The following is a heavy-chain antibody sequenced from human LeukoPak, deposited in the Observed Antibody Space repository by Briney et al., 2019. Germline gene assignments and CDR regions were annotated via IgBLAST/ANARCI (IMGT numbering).Heavy chain of an antibody. CDR2: ISTSSNYI. J-gene: IGHJ4*02. CDR1: GFNFSSYS. D-gene: IGHD6-13*01. V-gene: IGHV3-21*01. CDR3: ARESSSSFDY. Sequence: GGSLRLSCVASGFNFSSYSMNWLRQAPGKGLEWVSSISTSSNYIYYLDSVKGRFTISRDNAKNSLYLQMNSLRAEDTAVYYCARESSSSFDYWGQGTLVTVSS.